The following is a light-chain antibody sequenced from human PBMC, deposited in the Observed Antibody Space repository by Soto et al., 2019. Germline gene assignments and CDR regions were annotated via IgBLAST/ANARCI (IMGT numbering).Light chain of an antibody. J-gene: IGKJ1*01. CDR1: QRVSTF. V-gene: IGKV3-11*01. Sequence: EIVLTQSPGTLSLAPGDRATLSFRASQRVSTFLAWYQQRPGQAPRLLISEASNRATGIPARFSGSGSGTDFTLTISSLDPEDFAVYYCQQSHNWPRTFGQGTKVDIK. CDR2: EAS. CDR3: QQSHNWPRT.